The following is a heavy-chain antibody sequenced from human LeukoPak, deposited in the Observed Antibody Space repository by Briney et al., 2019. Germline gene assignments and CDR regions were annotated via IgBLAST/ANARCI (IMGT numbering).Heavy chain of an antibody. CDR2: IYYSGST. D-gene: IGHD4-17*01. CDR1: GGSISSYY. CDR3: ARASDYGDYVFFDY. V-gene: IGHV4-59*08. Sequence: SETLSLTCTVSGGSISSYYWSWIRQPPGKGLEWIGYIYYSGSTNYNPSLKSRVTISVDTSKNQFSLKLSSVAAADTAVYYCARASDYGDYVFFDYWGQGTLVTVSS. J-gene: IGHJ4*02.